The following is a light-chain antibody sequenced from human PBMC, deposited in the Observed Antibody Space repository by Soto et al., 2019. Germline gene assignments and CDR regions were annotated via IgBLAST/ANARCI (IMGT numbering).Light chain of an antibody. J-gene: IGLJ1*01. CDR1: SSNIGSNY. CDR3: AAWDESLRGPTYV. Sequence: QSVLTQPPSASGTPGQRVTISCSGSSSNIGSNYVYWYQQLPGTAPKLLIYRNNQRPSGVPDRFSGSKSGTSASLAISGLRSEDEADYYCAAWDESLRGPTYVFGTGPKVTVL. CDR2: RNN. V-gene: IGLV1-47*01.